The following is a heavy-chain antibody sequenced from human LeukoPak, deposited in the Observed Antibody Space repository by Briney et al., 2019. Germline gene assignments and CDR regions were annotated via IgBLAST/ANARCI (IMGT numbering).Heavy chain of an antibody. CDR3: ARDQHIAVAGANDY. CDR2: IYYSGST. D-gene: IGHD6-19*01. J-gene: IGHJ4*02. CDR1: GYSISSGYY. Sequence: PSETLSLTCTVSGYSISSGYYWGWIRQPPGKGLEWIGSIYYSGSTYYNPSLKSRVTISVDTSKNQFSLKLSSVTAADTAVYYCARDQHIAVAGANDYWGQGTLVTVSS. V-gene: IGHV4-38-2*02.